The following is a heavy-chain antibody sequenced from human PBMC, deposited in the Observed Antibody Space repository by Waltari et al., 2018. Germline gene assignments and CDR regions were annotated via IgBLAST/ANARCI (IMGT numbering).Heavy chain of an antibody. CDR3: ARDLAAGSYYYYYYGMDV. CDR1: GGTFSSYA. D-gene: IGHD6-19*01. V-gene: IGHV1-69*09. Sequence: QVQLVQSGAEVKKPGSSVKVSCKASGGTFSSYAISWVRQAPGQGLEWMGRNIPILGIADYAQKFQGRVTITAEKSTSTAYMELSSLRSEDTAVYYCARDLAAGSYYYYYYGMDVWGQGTTVTVSS. CDR2: NIPILGIA. J-gene: IGHJ6*02.